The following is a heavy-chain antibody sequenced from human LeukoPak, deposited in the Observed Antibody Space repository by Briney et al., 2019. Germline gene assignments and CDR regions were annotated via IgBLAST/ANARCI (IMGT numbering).Heavy chain of an antibody. CDR2: IKQDGSEK. Sequence: GGSLRLSCAASGFTFSSYWMSWVRQAPGKGLEWVANIKQDGSEKYYVDSVKGRFTISRDNAKNSLYLQMNSLRAEDTAVYYCARDSRLWLVPGDYWGQGTLVTVSS. V-gene: IGHV3-7*01. D-gene: IGHD6-19*01. J-gene: IGHJ4*02. CDR3: ARDSRLWLVPGDY. CDR1: GFTFSSYW.